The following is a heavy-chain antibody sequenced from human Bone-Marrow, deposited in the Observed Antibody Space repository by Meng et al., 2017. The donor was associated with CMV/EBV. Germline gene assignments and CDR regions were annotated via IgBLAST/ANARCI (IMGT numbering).Heavy chain of an antibody. J-gene: IGHJ4*02. D-gene: IGHD5-12*01. CDR3: ARVLEWLRDPFDY. CDR1: GYTFTGYY. V-gene: IGHV1-2*02. CDR2: INPNSGGT. Sequence: ASVKVSCKASGYTFTGYYMHWVRQAPGQGLEWMGWINPNSGGTNYAQKFQGRVTMTRDTSISTAYMELSRLRSDDTAVYYCARVLEWLRDPFDYWGQGTLVTVSS.